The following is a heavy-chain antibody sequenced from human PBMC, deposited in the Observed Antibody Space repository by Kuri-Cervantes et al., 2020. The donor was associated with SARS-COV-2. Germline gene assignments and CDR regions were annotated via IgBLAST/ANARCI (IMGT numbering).Heavy chain of an antibody. CDR1: GFTFSSYA. CDR3: ARDPDYDFWSGYYPSFDY. Sequence: GSLRLSCAASGFTFSSYAMHWVRQAPGKGLEWVAVISYDGSNKYYADSVKGRFTISRDNSKNTLYLQMNSLRAEDTAVYYCARDPDYDFWSGYYPSFDYWGQGTLVTVSS. V-gene: IGHV3-30-3*01. CDR2: ISYDGSNK. J-gene: IGHJ4*02. D-gene: IGHD3-3*01.